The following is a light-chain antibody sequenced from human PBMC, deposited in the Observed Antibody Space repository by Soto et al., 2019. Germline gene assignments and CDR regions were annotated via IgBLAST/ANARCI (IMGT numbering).Light chain of an antibody. CDR3: QQYNNWPRT. V-gene: IGKV3D-15*01. CDR1: QSVSSN. Sequence: EILMTQSPVTLSVSPGERATLSCRASQSVSSNLAWYQQKPGQAPRLLIYDASNRATGIPARFSGSGSGTEFTLTISSLQSEDFAVYYCQQYNNWPRTFGQGTKVDIK. J-gene: IGKJ1*01. CDR2: DAS.